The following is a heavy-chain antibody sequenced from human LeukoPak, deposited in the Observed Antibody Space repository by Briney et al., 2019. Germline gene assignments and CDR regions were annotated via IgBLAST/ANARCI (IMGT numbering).Heavy chain of an antibody. Sequence: ASVKVSCKASGNTFTVYYMNWVRQAPGQGLEWMGWINPNSDGTSYAQKFQGRVTMTRDTSISTAYMELSRLRSDDTAVYYCARDIRAVIAAAGSAVEYWGQGTLVTVSS. CDR2: INPNSDGT. CDR3: ARDIRAVIAAAGSAVEY. V-gene: IGHV1-2*02. CDR1: GNTFTVYY. D-gene: IGHD6-13*01. J-gene: IGHJ4*02.